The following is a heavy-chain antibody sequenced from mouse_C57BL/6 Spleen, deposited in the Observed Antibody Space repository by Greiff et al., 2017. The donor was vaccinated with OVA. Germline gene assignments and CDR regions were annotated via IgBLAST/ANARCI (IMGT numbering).Heavy chain of an antibody. D-gene: IGHD2-10*01. CDR2: IWSGGST. CDR1: GFSLTSYG. Sequence: VMLVESGPGLVQPSQSLSITCTISGFSLTSYGVHWVRQSPGKGLEWLGVIWSGGSTDYNAAFISRLSISKDNSKSQVFFKMNSLQADDTAIYYCARPLLFSAMDYWGQGTSVTVSS. CDR3: ARPLLFSAMDY. J-gene: IGHJ4*01. V-gene: IGHV2-2*01.